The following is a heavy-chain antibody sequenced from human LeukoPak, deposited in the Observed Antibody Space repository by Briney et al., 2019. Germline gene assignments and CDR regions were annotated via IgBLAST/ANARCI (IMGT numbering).Heavy chain of an antibody. CDR3: AKETASFDP. CDR2: ISYDGSNE. CDR1: GFTFSSYG. V-gene: IGHV3-30*18. J-gene: IGHJ5*02. D-gene: IGHD6-25*01. Sequence: PGRSLRLSCAASGFTFSSYGMHWVRQAPGKGLEWVAVISYDGSNEHYADSVKGRFTISRDNSKNTLYLQMNSLRAEDTAVYYCAKETASFDPWGQGTLVTVSS.